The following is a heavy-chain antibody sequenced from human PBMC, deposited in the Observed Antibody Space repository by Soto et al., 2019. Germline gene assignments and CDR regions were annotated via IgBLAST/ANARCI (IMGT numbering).Heavy chain of an antibody. V-gene: IGHV6-1*01. Sequence: PSQTLSLTCAISGDSVSTNTGIWNWMRQSPSRGLGWLGRTYYTSTSKWYSDYAASVKSRVTIEADTSKNQFSLQLTSVTPEDTAVYYCTRSFGFYSRLDLWGQGTPVTSPQ. CDR3: TRSFGFYSRLDL. J-gene: IGHJ4*02. CDR2: TYYTSTSKWYS. CDR1: GDSVSTNTGI. D-gene: IGHD3-22*01.